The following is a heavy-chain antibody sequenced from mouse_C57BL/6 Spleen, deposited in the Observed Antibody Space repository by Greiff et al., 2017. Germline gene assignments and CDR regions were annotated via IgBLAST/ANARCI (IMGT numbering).Heavy chain of an antibody. CDR2: IDPSDSYT. D-gene: IGHD1-1*01. V-gene: IGHV1-59*01. CDR1: GYTFTSYW. CDR3: ARSSYYGSRDYAMDY. J-gene: IGHJ4*01. Sequence: QVQLQQPGAELVRPGTSVKLSCKASGYTFTSYWMLWVKQRPGQGLEWIGVIDPSDSYTNYNQKFKGKATLTVDTSSSTAYMQLSSLTSEDSAVYYCARSSYYGSRDYAMDYWGQGTSVTVSS.